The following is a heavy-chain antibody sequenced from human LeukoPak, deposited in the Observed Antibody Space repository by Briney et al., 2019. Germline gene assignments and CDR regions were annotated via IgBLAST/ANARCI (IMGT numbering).Heavy chain of an antibody. V-gene: IGHV4-34*01. CDR1: GGSFSGYY. Sequence: SETLSLTXAVYGGSFSGYYWSWIRQSPGRGLEWIGEINHSGSTNYNPSLKSRVTISVDTSKNQFSLKLSSVTAADTAVYYCARGLWTVGYWGQGTLVTVSS. CDR3: ARGLWTVGY. D-gene: IGHD3/OR15-3a*01. J-gene: IGHJ4*02. CDR2: INHSGST.